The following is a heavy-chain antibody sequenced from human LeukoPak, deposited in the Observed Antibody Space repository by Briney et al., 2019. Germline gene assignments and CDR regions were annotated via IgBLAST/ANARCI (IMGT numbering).Heavy chain of an antibody. CDR1: GFTFSSYG. CDR3: ARDQIPGGDWLPRLYGMDV. D-gene: IGHD3-9*01. Sequence: SLRLSCAASGFTFSSYGMHWVRQAPGKGLEWVAVIWYDGSNKYYADSVKGRFTISRDNSKNTLYLQMNNLRAEDTAVYYCARDQIPGGDWLPRLYGMDVWGQGTTVTVSS. V-gene: IGHV3-33*01. J-gene: IGHJ6*02. CDR2: IWYDGSNK.